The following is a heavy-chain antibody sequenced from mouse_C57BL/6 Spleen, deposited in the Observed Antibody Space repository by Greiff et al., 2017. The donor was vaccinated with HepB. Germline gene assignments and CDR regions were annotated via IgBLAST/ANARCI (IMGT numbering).Heavy chain of an antibody. D-gene: IGHD1-3*01. V-gene: IGHV1-64*01. Sequence: QVQLQESGAELVKPGASVKLSCKASGYTFTSYWMHWVKQRPGQGLEWIGMIHPNSGSTNYNEKFKSKATLTVDKSSSTAYMQLSSRTSEDYAVYSCARFHPSSSYFDYWGQGTTLTVAS. CDR3: ARFHPSSSYFDY. CDR1: GYTFTSYW. J-gene: IGHJ2*01. CDR2: IHPNSGST.